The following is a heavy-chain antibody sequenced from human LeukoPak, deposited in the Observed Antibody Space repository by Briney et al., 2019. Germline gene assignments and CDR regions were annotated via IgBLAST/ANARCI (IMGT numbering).Heavy chain of an antibody. Sequence: GESLKISCKSSGFTFTTYSFAWVRQMPGKGLEWMGVIYAGDSSTGYSPSFQGQVTISVDKSISTAYLQWSSLKASDSAIYYCARHSCYDSWGQGTLVTVSS. V-gene: IGHV5-51*01. CDR1: GFTFTTYS. D-gene: IGHD3-16*01. J-gene: IGHJ4*02. CDR2: IYAGDSST. CDR3: ARHSCYDS.